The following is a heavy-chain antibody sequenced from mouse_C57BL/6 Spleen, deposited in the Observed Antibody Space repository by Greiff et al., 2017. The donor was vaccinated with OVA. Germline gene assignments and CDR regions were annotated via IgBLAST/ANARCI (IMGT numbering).Heavy chain of an antibody. CDR1: GYTFTDYY. CDR3: ARSDYLAWFAY. D-gene: IGHD2-4*01. CDR2: IYPGSGNT. Sequence: LVESGAELVRPGASVKLSCKASGYTFTDYYINWVKQRPGQGLEWIARIYPGSGNTYYNEKFKGKATLTAEKSSSTAYMQLSSLTSEDSAVYFCARSDYLAWFAYWGQGTLVTVSA. V-gene: IGHV1-76*01. J-gene: IGHJ3*01.